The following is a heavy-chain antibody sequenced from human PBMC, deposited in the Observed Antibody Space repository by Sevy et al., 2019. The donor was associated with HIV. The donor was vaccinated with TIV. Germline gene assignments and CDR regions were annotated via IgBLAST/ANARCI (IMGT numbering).Heavy chain of an antibody. D-gene: IGHD2-2*01. Sequence: SETPSLTCTVSGGSISSGGYYWSWIRQHPGKDLERIGSIYYSGSTYYNPSLKSRVTISVDTSKNQFSLKLSSVTAADTAVYYCARALRARGYCSSTSCPRTNYFDYWGQGTLVTVSS. J-gene: IGHJ4*02. CDR1: GGSISSGGYY. V-gene: IGHV4-31*03. CDR3: ARALRARGYCSSTSCPRTNYFDY. CDR2: IYYSGST.